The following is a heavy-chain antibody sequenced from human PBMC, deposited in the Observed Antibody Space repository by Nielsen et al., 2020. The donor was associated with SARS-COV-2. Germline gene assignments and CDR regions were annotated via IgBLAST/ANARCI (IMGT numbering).Heavy chain of an antibody. CDR2: IKQDGSEK. J-gene: IGHJ3*02. CDR3: ARVRVREQLVDDDAFDI. Sequence: GGSLRLSCAASGFTFSSYWMSWVRQAPGKGLEWVANIKQDGSEKYYVDSVKGRFTISRDNAKNTLYLQMNSLRAEDTAVYYCARVRVREQLVDDDAFDIWGQGTMVTVSS. D-gene: IGHD6-13*01. CDR1: GFTFSSYW. V-gene: IGHV3-7*01.